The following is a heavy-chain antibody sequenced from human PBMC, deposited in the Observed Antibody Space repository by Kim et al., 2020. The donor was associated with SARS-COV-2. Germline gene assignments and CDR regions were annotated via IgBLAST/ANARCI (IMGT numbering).Heavy chain of an antibody. V-gene: IGHV3-53*01. CDR1: GFTVSSNY. J-gene: IGHJ6*02. D-gene: IGHD6-13*01. CDR3: ARALSSSWYTGLDYYYGMDV. Sequence: GGSLRLSCAASGFTVSSNYMSWVRQAPGKGLEWVSVIYSGGSTYYADSVKGRFTISRDNSKNMLYLQMNSLRAEDTAVYYCARALSSSWYTGLDYYYGMDVWGQGTTVTVSS. CDR2: IYSGGST.